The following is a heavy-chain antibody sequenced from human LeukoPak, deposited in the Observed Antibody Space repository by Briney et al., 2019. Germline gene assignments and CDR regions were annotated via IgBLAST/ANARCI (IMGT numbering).Heavy chain of an antibody. V-gene: IGHV5-51*01. CDR3: ARYPRGGRRDCCSGGIGVVY. J-gene: IGHJ4*02. Sequence: GGALQIPCKGAGARFISYWSAGGGRMPGKGGEGRGVIITGDSNTKYSPSFQGHFTISSDKSTTTAYLQSSSLKASDTAIYYCARYPRGGRRDCCSGGIGVVYWGQGTLVTVSS. CDR2: IITGDSNT. CDR1: GARFISYW. D-gene: IGHD2-15*01.